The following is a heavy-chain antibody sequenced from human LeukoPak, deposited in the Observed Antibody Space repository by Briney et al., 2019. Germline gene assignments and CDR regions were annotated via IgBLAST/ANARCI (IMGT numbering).Heavy chain of an antibody. V-gene: IGHV3-53*01. CDR1: GFSVFKTY. CDR2: IYIDGRT. J-gene: IGHJ3*02. CDR3: VRHLSGECGRDCYSPDAYDI. D-gene: IGHD2-21*02. Sequence: GGSLRLSCAASGFSVFKTYMSWVRQAPGKGPEWVSVIYIDGRTYFGDSVKDRFTLSRDYSQNTMYLQMDSLRAEDTAVYYCVRHLSGECGRDCYSPDAYDIWGHGTMVTVS.